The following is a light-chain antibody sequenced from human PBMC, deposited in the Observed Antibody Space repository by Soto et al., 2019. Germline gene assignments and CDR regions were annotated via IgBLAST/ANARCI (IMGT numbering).Light chain of an antibody. Sequence: DIQRTQSPATLSGSVVDRVTITCRASQTISSWLAWYQQKPGKAPKLLIYKASTLKSGVPSRFSGSGSGTEFTLTISSLQPDDFATYYCQHYNSYSEAFGQGTKVDIK. CDR3: QHYNSYSEA. CDR1: QTISSW. J-gene: IGKJ1*01. V-gene: IGKV1-5*03. CDR2: KAS.